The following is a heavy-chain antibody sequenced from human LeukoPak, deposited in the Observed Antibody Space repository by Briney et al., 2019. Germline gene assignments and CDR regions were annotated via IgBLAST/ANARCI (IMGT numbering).Heavy chain of an antibody. CDR2: INHSGST. CDR1: GGSFSGYY. V-gene: IGHV4-34*01. D-gene: IGHD6-13*01. CDR3: AREGSSSWERYFDY. Sequence: SETLSLTCAVYGGSFSGYYWSWIRQPPGKGLEWIGEINHSGSTNYNPSLKSRVTISVDTSKNQFSLKLSSVTAADTAMYYCAREGSSSWERYFDYWGQGTLVTVSS. J-gene: IGHJ4*02.